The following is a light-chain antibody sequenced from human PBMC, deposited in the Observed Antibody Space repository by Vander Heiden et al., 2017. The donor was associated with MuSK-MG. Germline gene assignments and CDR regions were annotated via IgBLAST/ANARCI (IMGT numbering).Light chain of an antibody. J-gene: IGKJ1*01. CDR3: QQIDSTPPWT. CDR1: QSISSY. V-gene: IGKV1-39*01. Sequence: DIQMTQSPSSLSASVGDRVTINCRASQSISSYLNWYQQKPGKAPKLLIYAASSLQSGVPSRFSGSGSGTDFTLTISSLQPEDFASYYCQQIDSTPPWTFGQGTKVEIK. CDR2: AAS.